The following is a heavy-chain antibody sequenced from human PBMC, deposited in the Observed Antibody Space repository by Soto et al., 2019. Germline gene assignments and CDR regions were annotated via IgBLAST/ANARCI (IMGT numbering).Heavy chain of an antibody. CDR1: GYTFTSYG. D-gene: IGHD3-9*01. Sequence: QVQLVQSGAEVKKPGASVKVSCKASGYTFTSYGISWVRQAPGQGLEWMGWISAYNGNTNYAQKLQGRVTMTTDTSTSTAFMELRSLRSDDTAVYYCARASPYYDILTGSDYWGQGTLVTVSS. J-gene: IGHJ4*02. CDR3: ARASPYYDILTGSDY. V-gene: IGHV1-18*01. CDR2: ISAYNGNT.